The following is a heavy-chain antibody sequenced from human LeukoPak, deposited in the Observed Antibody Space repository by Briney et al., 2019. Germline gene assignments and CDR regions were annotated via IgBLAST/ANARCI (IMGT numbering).Heavy chain of an antibody. V-gene: IGHV3-13*01. CDR3: ARAAPTYGMDV. Sequence: GGSLRLSCAASGFTFSSYDMHWVRQATGKGLEWVSAIGTAGDTYYPGSVKGRFTISRENAKNSLYLQMNSLRAGDTAVYYCARAAPTYGMDVWGQGTTVTVSS. CDR2: IGTAGDT. CDR1: GFTFSSYD. J-gene: IGHJ6*02.